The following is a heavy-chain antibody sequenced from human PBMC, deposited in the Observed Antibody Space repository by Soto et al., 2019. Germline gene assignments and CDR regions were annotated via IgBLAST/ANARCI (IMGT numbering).Heavy chain of an antibody. D-gene: IGHD2-2*02. J-gene: IGHJ2*01. CDR2: IIPIFGTA. CDR3: AKGSGYCSSTSCYTVSWYFDL. CDR1: GGTFSSYA. Sequence: QVQLVQSGAEVKKPGSSVKVSRKASGGTFSSYAISWVRQAPGQGLEWMGGIIPIFGTANYAQKFQGRVTITADESTSTAYMELSSLRSEDTAVYYCAKGSGYCSSTSCYTVSWYFDLWGRGTLVTVSS. V-gene: IGHV1-69*01.